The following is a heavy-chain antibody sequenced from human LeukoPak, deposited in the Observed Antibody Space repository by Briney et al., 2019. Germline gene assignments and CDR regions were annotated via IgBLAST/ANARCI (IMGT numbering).Heavy chain of an antibody. J-gene: IGHJ4*02. CDR3: ARDEGVPTNWRFDY. V-gene: IGHV3-7*01. D-gene: IGHD3-10*01. Sequence: RTGGSLRLSCAASGFSFSVYWMSWVRQTPGKGLQWVANIKQDGSDKNYVDSVRGRFTISRDNAKNSLSLQMNGLRAEDTAIYYCARDEGVPTNWRFDYWGQGTLVTVSS. CDR2: IKQDGSDK. CDR1: GFSFSVYW.